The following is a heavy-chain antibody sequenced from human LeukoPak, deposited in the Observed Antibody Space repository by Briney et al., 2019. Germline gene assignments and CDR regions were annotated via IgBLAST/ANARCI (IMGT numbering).Heavy chain of an antibody. CDR2: ISAYNGNT. V-gene: IGHV1-18*01. CDR1: GYTFTNYG. Sequence: ASVKVSCKASGYTFTNYGINWVRQAPGQGLEWMGWISAYNGNTNYAQKLQGRVTMATDTSTSTAYMELRSLRSDDTAVYYCARDLDQYSGRFGGFGHDFWGQGTLVTVSS. J-gene: IGHJ4*02. CDR3: ARDLDQYSGRFGGFGHDF. D-gene: IGHD1-26*01.